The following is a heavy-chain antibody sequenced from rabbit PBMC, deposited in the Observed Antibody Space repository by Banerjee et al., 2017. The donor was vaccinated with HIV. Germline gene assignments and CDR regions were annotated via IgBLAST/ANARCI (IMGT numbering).Heavy chain of an antibody. D-gene: IGHD4-1*01. CDR3: ARDLAGVTGWNFNL. CDR2: INTNSGNA. V-gene: IGHV1S45*01. Sequence: QEQLVESGGGLVQPGGSLKVSCKASGFDFSGYGVSWVRQAPGKGLEWIACINTNSGNAVYASWAKGRFTISKTSSTTVTLQMTSLTAADTATYFCARDLAGVTGWNFNLWGPGTLVTVS. J-gene: IGHJ4*01. CDR1: GFDFSGYG.